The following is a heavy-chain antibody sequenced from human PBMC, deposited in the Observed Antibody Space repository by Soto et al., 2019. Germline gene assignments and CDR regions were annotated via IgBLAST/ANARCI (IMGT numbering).Heavy chain of an antibody. CDR3: ARDPGYSSSWYDWFDP. CDR1: GGSISSSNW. CDR2: IYHSGST. J-gene: IGHJ5*02. D-gene: IGHD6-13*01. Sequence: SETLSLTCAVSGGSISSSNWWSWVRQPPGKGLEWIGEIYHSGSTTYNPSLKSRVTISVDKSKNQFSLKLSSVTAADTAVYYCARDPGYSSSWYDWFDPWGQGTLVTVSS. V-gene: IGHV4-4*02.